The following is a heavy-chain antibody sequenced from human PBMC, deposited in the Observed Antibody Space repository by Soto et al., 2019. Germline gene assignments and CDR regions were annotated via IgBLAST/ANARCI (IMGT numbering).Heavy chain of an antibody. V-gene: IGHV3-66*01. CDR1: GFTVSSNY. CDR3: ARNGDSSDYRGWFDP. J-gene: IGHJ5*02. CDR2: IYSGGTT. Sequence: EVQLVESGGGLVQPGGSLRLSCAASGFTVSSNYMSWVRQAPGKGLEWVSVIYSGGTTYYADSVMGRFTISRDNSKNTLYLQMNSLRAEDTAVYYCARNGDSSDYRGWFDPWGQGTLVTVSS. D-gene: IGHD3-22*01.